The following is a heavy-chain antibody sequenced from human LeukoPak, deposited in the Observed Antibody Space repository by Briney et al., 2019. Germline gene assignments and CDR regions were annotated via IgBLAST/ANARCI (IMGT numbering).Heavy chain of an antibody. CDR2: ISGSGGST. Sequence: PGGSLRLSCAASGSGFIFSNYGMSWVRQAPGKGLEWVSAISGSGGSTYYADSVKGRFTISRDNSKNTLYLQMNSLRAEDTALYFCAQWSRYFDYWGQGTLVSVSS. V-gene: IGHV3-23*01. CDR3: AQWSRYFDY. CDR1: GSGFIFSNYG. D-gene: IGHD1-26*01. J-gene: IGHJ4*02.